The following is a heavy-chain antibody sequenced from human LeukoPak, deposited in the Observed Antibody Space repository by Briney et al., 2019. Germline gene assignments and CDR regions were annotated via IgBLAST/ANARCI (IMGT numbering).Heavy chain of an antibody. Sequence: GGSLRLSCAASGSASGFTSNTYGMSWVRRAPGKGLEWVSGISGSTGNTYYADSVKGRFTISRDTSKNTLYLQMSSLRAEDTAVYYCAKDPRRILGSFEIWGQGTMVTVS. J-gene: IGHJ3*02. CDR2: ISGSTGNT. D-gene: IGHD2/OR15-2a*01. CDR1: GFTSNTYG. CDR3: AKDPRRILGSFEI. V-gene: IGHV3-23*01.